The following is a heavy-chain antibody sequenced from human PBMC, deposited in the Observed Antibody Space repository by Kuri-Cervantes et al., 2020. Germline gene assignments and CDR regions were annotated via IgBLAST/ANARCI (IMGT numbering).Heavy chain of an antibody. CDR1: GFTFSSYA. CDR3: ARVATMVRGSSYYYYMDV. D-gene: IGHD3-10*01. J-gene: IGHJ6*03. CDR2: ISGSGGST. V-gene: IGHV3-23*01. Sequence: GESLKISCAASGFTFSSYAMSWVRQAPGKGLEWVSAISGSGGSTYYADSVKGRFTISRDNAKNSLYLQMNSLRAEDTAVYYCARVATMVRGSSYYYYMDVWGKGTTVTVSS.